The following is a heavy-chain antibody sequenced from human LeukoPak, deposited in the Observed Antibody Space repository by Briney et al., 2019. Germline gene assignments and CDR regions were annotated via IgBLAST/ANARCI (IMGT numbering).Heavy chain of an antibody. J-gene: IGHJ4*02. Sequence: SETLSLTCTVSGGSISSNNYYWGWIRQPPGKGLEWIGYIYYSGSTNYNPSLKSRVTISVDTSKNQFSLKLSSVTAADTDVYYCARGTGDYNILPGYYDGPLDYWGQGTLVTVSS. CDR1: GGSISSNNYY. V-gene: IGHV4-61*05. CDR3: ARGTGDYNILPGYYDGPLDY. D-gene: IGHD3-9*01. CDR2: IYYSGST.